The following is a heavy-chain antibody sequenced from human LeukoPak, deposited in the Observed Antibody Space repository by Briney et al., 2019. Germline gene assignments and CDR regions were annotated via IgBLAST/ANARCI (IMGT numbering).Heavy chain of an antibody. D-gene: IGHD3-22*01. J-gene: IGHJ4*02. CDR3: AKLTLPDYYDSSGPIRY. V-gene: IGHV3-30*02. CDR1: GFTFSSYG. Sequence: GGSLRLSCAASGFTFSSYGMHWVRQAPGKGLEWVAFIRYDGSNKYYADSVKGRFTISRDNSKNTLYLQMNSLRAEDTAVYYCAKLTLPDYYDSSGPIRYWGQGTLVTVSS. CDR2: IRYDGSNK.